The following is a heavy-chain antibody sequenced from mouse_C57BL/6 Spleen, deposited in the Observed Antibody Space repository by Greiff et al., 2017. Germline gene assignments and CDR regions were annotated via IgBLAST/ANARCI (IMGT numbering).Heavy chain of an antibody. CDR3: ARAGVYDGYLFAY. V-gene: IGHV1-22*01. CDR2: INPNNGGT. J-gene: IGHJ3*01. Sequence: EVQLQQSGPELVKPGASVKMSCKASGYTFTDYNMHWVKQSHGKSLEWIGYINPNNGGTSYNQKFKGKATLTVNKSSSTAYMELRSLTSEDSAVYYCARAGVYDGYLFAYWGQGTLVTVSA. D-gene: IGHD2-3*01. CDR1: GYTFTDYN.